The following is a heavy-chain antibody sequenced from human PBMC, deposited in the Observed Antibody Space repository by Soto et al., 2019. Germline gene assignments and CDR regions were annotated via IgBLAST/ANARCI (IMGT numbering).Heavy chain of an antibody. D-gene: IGHD3-22*01. CDR3: ARGAGSSGYYYFDY. J-gene: IGHJ4*02. CDR1: GGSISSYY. CDR2: IYYSGST. V-gene: IGHV4-59*01. Sequence: PSGTLSLTCTVSGGSISSYYWSWIRQPPGKGLEWIGYIYYSGSTNYNPSLKSRVTISVDTSKNQFSLKLSSVTAADTAVYYCARGAGSSGYYYFDYWGQGTLVTVSS.